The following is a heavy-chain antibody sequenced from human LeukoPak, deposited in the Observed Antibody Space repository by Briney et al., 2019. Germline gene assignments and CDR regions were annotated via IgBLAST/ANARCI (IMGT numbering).Heavy chain of an antibody. D-gene: IGHD2-2*01. J-gene: IGHJ4*02. CDR3: AKDCRSVTSCYHGY. CDR1: GFTFTTYW. V-gene: IGHV3-7*03. Sequence: PGGSLRLSCAASGFTFTTYWMSWVREAPGKGGEWVANIKQDGSEKYYVDSVKGRFTISRDNAKNSLYLQMHSLRADDTAVYYCAKDCRSVTSCYHGYWGQGTLVTVSS. CDR2: IKQDGSEK.